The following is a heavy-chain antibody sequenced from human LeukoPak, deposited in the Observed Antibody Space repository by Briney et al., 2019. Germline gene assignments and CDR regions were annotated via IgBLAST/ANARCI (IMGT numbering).Heavy chain of an antibody. D-gene: IGHD3-22*01. J-gene: IGHJ4*02. CDR3: ARDQVTRIVDY. CDR2: INSDVSST. V-gene: IGHV3-74*01. Sequence: GGSLRLSCAASGFTFGSYWMHWVRQAPGFGLVWVSRINSDVSSTNYADSVKGRSTISRDNAKNTLYLQMNSLRAEDTAVYYCARDQVTRIVDYWGQGTLVTVSS. CDR1: GFTFGSYW.